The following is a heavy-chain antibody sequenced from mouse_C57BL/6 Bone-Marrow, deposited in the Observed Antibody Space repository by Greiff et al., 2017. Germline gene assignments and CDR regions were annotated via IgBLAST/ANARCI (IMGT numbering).Heavy chain of an antibody. Sequence: VKLMESGAELVKPGASVKMSCKASGYTFTSYWITWVKQRPGQGLEWIGDIYPGSGSTNYNEKFKSKATLTVDTSSSTAYMQLSSLTSEDSAVYYCARWLLLDYAMDYWGQGTSVTVSS. CDR3: ARWLLLDYAMDY. D-gene: IGHD2-3*01. CDR1: GYTFTSYW. J-gene: IGHJ4*01. CDR2: IYPGSGST. V-gene: IGHV1-55*01.